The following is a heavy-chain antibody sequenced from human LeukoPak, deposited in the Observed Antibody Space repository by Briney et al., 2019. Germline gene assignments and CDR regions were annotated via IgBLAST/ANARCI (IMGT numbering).Heavy chain of an antibody. V-gene: IGHV3-49*04. CDR2: IQAKAYGGAT. CDR3: TRAPHPRCSSSGCYLDY. J-gene: IGHJ4*02. CDR1: GFTFGDYA. Sequence: GGSLRLSCSTSGFTFGDYAMSWVRQAPGKGLEWVGFIQAKAYGGATKYAASVNGRFSISRDDSQSIANLQMNDLKTEDTAVYYCTRAPHPRCSSSGCYLDYWGQGTLDTVSS. D-gene: IGHD2-2*01.